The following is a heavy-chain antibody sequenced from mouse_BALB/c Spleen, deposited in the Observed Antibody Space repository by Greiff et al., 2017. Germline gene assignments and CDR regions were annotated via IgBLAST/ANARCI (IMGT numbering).Heavy chain of an antibody. Sequence: EVQLQQSGGDLVKPGGSLKLSCAASGFTFSSYGMSWVRQTPDKRLEWVATISSGGSYTYYPDSVKGRFTISRDNAKNTLYLQMSSLKSEDTAMYYCARLYDYDVGDYFDDWGQGTTLTVSS. D-gene: IGHD2-4*01. V-gene: IGHV5-6*01. CDR1: GFTFSSYG. J-gene: IGHJ2*01. CDR2: ISSGGSYT. CDR3: ARLYDYDVGDYFDD.